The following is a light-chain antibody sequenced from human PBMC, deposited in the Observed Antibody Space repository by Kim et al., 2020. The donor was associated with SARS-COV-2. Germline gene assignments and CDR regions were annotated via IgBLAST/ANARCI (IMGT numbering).Light chain of an antibody. J-gene: IGLJ3*02. V-gene: IGLV2-8*01. CDR2: EVT. Sequence: QSALTQPPSASGSPGQSVTISCTGTSNDIGGYNYVSWYQHHPGKVPKLIIYEVTKRPSGVPDRFSASKSGNSASLTVSGLQAEDEADYYCYSYTGSAWVFGGGTQLIVL. CDR1: SNDIGGYNY. CDR3: YSYTGSAWV.